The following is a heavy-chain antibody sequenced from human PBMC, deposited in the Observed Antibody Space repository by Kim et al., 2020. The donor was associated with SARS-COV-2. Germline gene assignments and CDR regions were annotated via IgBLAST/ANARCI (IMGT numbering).Heavy chain of an antibody. CDR2: INAGNGNT. J-gene: IGHJ5*02. CDR3: ARGVSFYSGLAWFDP. V-gene: IGHV1-3*01. D-gene: IGHD1-26*01. Sequence: ASVKVSCKPSGYTFTSYAMHWVRQAPGQRLEWMGWINAGNGNTKYSQKFQDRVTITRDTSASTAYMELSSLRSEDTTVYYCARGVSFYSGLAWFDPWGQGTLVTVSS. CDR1: GYTFTSYA.